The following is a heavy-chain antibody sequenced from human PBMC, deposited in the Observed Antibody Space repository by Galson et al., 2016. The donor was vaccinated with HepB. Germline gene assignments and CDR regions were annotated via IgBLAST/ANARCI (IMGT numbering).Heavy chain of an antibody. V-gene: IGHV4-59*01. CDR2: IYFRGTT. CDR3: ARGADFADSGWFDP. CDR1: GGTISGYF. Sequence: SETLSLTCTVSGGTISGYFWSWLRQPPGKGLEWIGYIYFRGTTNYNPSLRSRVTISVDTSKDQFSLSLTSVTAADTAVYYCARGADFADSGWFDPWGQGTLVTVSS. J-gene: IGHJ5*02. D-gene: IGHD4-17*01.